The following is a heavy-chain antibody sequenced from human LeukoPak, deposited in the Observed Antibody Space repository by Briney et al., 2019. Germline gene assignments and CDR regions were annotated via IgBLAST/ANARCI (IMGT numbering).Heavy chain of an antibody. J-gene: IGHJ6*04. CDR2: IIPIFGTA. Sequence: ASVKVSCKASGGTFSSYAISWVRQAPGQGLGWMGGIIPIFGTANYAQRFQGRVTITADESTSTAYMELSSLRSEDTAVYYCARDEAPGKNIVVVPAAMDVWGKGTTVTVSS. CDR1: GGTFSSYA. D-gene: IGHD2-2*01. CDR3: ARDEAPGKNIVVVPAAMDV. V-gene: IGHV1-69*13.